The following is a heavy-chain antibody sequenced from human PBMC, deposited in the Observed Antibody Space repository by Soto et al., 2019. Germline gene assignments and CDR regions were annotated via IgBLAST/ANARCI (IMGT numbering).Heavy chain of an antibody. J-gene: IGHJ2*01. CDR2: ISYDGSNK. Sequence: QVQLVESGGGVVQPGRSLRLSCAASGFTFSSYGMHWVRQAPGKGLEWVAVISYDGSNKYYADSVKGRFTISRDNSKNTLYLQMNSLRAEDTAVYYCAKGQWYFDLWGRGTLVTVSS. CDR3: AKGQWYFDL. V-gene: IGHV3-30*18. CDR1: GFTFSSYG.